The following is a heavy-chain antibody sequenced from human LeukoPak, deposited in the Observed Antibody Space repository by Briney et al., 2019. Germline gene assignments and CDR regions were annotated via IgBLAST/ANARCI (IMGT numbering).Heavy chain of an antibody. CDR2: IYSGGST. CDR3: AKDIGGSYGDFGNDY. V-gene: IGHV3-53*01. J-gene: IGHJ4*02. Sequence: GGSLRLSCAASGFTVSSNYMSWVRQAPGKGLEWVSVIYSGGSTYYADSVKGRFTISRDNSKNTLYLQMNSLRAEDTAVYYCAKDIGGSYGDFGNDYWGQGTLVTVSS. D-gene: IGHD4-17*01. CDR1: GFTVSSNY.